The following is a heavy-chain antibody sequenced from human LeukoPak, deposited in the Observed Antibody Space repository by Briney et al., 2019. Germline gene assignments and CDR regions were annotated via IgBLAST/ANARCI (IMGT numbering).Heavy chain of an antibody. CDR1: GFTFSSYA. CDR2: ISYDGSNK. V-gene: IGHV3-30-3*01. CDR3: AKDRTGIALAGMFFDV. D-gene: IGHD6-19*01. Sequence: GGSLRLSCAASGFTFSSYAMHWVRQAPGKGLEWVAVISYDGSNKYYADSVKGRFTISKDNSKNTLYLQMNSLRAEDTALYYCAKDRTGIALAGMFFDVWGQGTLVTVSS. J-gene: IGHJ4*02.